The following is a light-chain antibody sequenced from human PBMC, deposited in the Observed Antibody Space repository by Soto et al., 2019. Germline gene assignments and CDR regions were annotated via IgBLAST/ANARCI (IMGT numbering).Light chain of an antibody. CDR3: QQYDSYSWT. CDR1: QSISNR. V-gene: IGKV1-5*01. CDR2: DAS. Sequence: DIQMTQSPSTLSGSVGDRVTITCRASQSISNRLAWYQQKPGKAPKVLIYDASSLESGVPSRFSGSGYGTEFTLTISSLQPDDFAPYFCQQYDSYSWTFGQGTKVDIK. J-gene: IGKJ1*01.